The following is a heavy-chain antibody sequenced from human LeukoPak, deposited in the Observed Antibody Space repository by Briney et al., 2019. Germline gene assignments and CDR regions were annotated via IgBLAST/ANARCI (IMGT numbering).Heavy chain of an antibody. CDR1: GFTVSSNY. Sequence: GGSLRLSRAASGFTVSSNYMSWVRQAPGKGLEWVSVIYSGGSTYYADSVKGRFTISRDNSKNTLYLQMNSLRAEDTAVYYCAIYSSGGDYYYYGMDVWGQGTTVTVSS. CDR2: IYSGGST. V-gene: IGHV3-53*01. CDR3: AIYSSGGDYYYYGMDV. D-gene: IGHD6-19*01. J-gene: IGHJ6*02.